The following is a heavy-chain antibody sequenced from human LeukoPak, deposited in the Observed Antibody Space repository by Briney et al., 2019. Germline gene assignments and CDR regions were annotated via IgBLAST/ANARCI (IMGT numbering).Heavy chain of an antibody. D-gene: IGHD6-19*01. CDR3: ANAGIAVAGTDY. CDR2: ISGSGGST. Sequence: GGSLRLSCAASGFTVSSNYMSWVRQAPGKGLEWVSAISGSGGSTYYADSVKGRFTISRDNSKNTLYLQMNSLRAEDTAVYYCANAGIAVAGTDYWGQGTLVTVSS. CDR1: GFTVSSNY. V-gene: IGHV3-23*01. J-gene: IGHJ4*02.